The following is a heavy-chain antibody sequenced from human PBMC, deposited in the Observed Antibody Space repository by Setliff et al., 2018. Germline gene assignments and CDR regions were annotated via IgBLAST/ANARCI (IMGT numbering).Heavy chain of an antibody. CDR2: LFHTGAP. Sequence: LSLTCTVSGYSITSGYYWGWIRQSPGKGLEWLGSLFHTGAPYYNPSLQSRLTMSVDTSNNQFSLRLNSVTADDAAVYYCARHLWGRWMATSSDYFDYWGQGSLVTVSS. J-gene: IGHJ4*02. CDR1: GYSITSGYY. CDR3: ARHLWGRWMATSSDYFDY. D-gene: IGHD5-12*01. V-gene: IGHV4-38-2*02.